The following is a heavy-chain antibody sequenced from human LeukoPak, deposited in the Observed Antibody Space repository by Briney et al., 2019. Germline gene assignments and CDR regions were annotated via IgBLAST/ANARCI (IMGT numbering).Heavy chain of an antibody. J-gene: IGHJ4*02. CDR3: ARSACGALILVVISEFDF. CDR1: GGSVNSSSYY. CDR2: IYYSGAT. Sequence: SETLSLTCTVSGGSVNSSSYYWGWIRQTPGKGLEWIGSIYYSGATYYNPSLKSRVNISVDTSKNQFSLKLSSVTAADTAVYYCARSACGALILVVISEFDFWGQGTLVTVSS. V-gene: IGHV4-39*01. D-gene: IGHD3-22*01.